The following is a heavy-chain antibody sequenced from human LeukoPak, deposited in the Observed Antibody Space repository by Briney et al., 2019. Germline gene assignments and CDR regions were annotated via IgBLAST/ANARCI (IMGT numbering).Heavy chain of an antibody. Sequence: GESLKISCKGSGYSFTSYWIGWVRQMPGKGLEWMRIIYPGDSDTRYSPSFQGQVTISAAKSISTAYLQWSSLKASDTAMYYCASRYSSSWGPRDAFDIWGQGTMVTVSS. CDR1: GYSFTSYW. CDR2: IYPGDSDT. J-gene: IGHJ3*02. D-gene: IGHD6-13*01. V-gene: IGHV5-51*01. CDR3: ASRYSSSWGPRDAFDI.